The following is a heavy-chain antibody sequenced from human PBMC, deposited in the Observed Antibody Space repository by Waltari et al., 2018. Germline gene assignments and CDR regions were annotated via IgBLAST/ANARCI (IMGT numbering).Heavy chain of an antibody. CDR1: GGSFSGYY. CDR2: INHSGST. V-gene: IGHV4-34*01. J-gene: IGHJ4*02. D-gene: IGHD6-13*01. Sequence: QVQLQQWGAGLLKPSETLSLTCAVYGGSFSGYYWSWIRQPPGKGLEWIGEINHSGSTNDNPSLKSRVTISVDTSKNQFSLKLSSVTAADTAVYYCARQGAAAGPAEFDYWGQGTLVTVSS. CDR3: ARQGAAAGPAEFDY.